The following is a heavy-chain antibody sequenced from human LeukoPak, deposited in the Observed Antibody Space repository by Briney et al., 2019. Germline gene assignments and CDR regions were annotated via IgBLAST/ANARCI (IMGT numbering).Heavy chain of an antibody. Sequence: SGTLSLTCTVSGASLSNTDFYWGWLRQPPGKGLQWIGNIYYSGSTYYNPSLSSRVTMSVDTSKNQFSLKMTSVTAADTAVYYCARLTKGRYFDYIFDYWGQGTLFTVST. J-gene: IGHJ4*02. CDR2: IYYSGST. CDR1: GASLSNTDFY. CDR3: ARLTKGRYFDYIFDY. D-gene: IGHD3-9*01. V-gene: IGHV4-39*01.